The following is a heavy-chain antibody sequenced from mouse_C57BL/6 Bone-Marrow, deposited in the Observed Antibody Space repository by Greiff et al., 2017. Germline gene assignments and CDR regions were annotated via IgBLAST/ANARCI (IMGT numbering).Heavy chain of an antibody. CDR2: ISDGGSYT. CDR3: ARDDGYLFAY. D-gene: IGHD2-3*01. CDR1: GFTFSSYA. J-gene: IGHJ3*01. V-gene: IGHV5-4*01. Sequence: EVKLMESGGGLVKPGGSLKLSCAASGFTFSSYAMSWVRQTPEKRLEWVANISDGGSYTYYPDNVKGRFTISRDNAKNNLYLQMSHLKSEDTAMYDCARDDGYLFAYWGQGTLVTVSA.